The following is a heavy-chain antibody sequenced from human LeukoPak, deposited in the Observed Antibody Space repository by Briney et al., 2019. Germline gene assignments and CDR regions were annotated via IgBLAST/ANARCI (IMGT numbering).Heavy chain of an antibody. D-gene: IGHD3-22*01. CDR2: ISYDGSNK. J-gene: IGHJ6*02. CDR1: GFTFSSYA. Sequence: GRSLRLSCAASGFTFSSYAMHWVRQAPGKGLEWVAVISYDGSNKYYADSVKGRFTISRDNSKNTLYLQMNSLRAEDTAVYYCARAPTNHYYDSSGYYHYYGMDVWGQGTTVTVSS. V-gene: IGHV3-30-3*01. CDR3: ARAPTNHYYDSSGYYHYYGMDV.